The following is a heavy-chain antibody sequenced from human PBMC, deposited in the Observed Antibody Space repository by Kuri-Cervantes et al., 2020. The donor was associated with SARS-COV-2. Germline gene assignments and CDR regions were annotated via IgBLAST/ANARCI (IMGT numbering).Heavy chain of an antibody. CDR2: ISAYNGNT. D-gene: IGHD1-26*01. CDR1: GYTFTSCG. V-gene: IGHV1-18*01. Sequence: PSVKVPCKASGYTFTSCGISWVRLAPGQGLEWMGWISAYNGNTNYAQKLQGRVTMTTDTSTSTAYMELRSLRSDDTAVYYCARGEGAAPDLDAFDIWGQGTMVTVSS. J-gene: IGHJ3*02. CDR3: ARGEGAAPDLDAFDI.